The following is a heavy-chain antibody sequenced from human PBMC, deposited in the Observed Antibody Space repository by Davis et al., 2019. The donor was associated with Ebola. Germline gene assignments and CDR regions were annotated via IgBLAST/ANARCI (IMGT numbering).Heavy chain of an antibody. D-gene: IGHD1-26*01. Sequence: PSETLSLTCAVYGGSFSGYYWSWIRQPPGKGLEWIGEINHSGSTNYNPSLKSRVTISVDTSKNQFSLKLSSVTAADTAVYYCARGVVYARALDYWGQGTLVTVSS. V-gene: IGHV4-34*01. J-gene: IGHJ4*02. CDR1: GGSFSGYY. CDR3: ARGVVYARALDY. CDR2: INHSGST.